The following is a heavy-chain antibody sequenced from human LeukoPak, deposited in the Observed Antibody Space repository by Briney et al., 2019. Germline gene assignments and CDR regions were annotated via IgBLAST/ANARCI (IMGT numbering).Heavy chain of an antibody. CDR2: INPNSGGT. CDR1: GYTLTELS. CDR3: AREDNLGSGSSPNDY. Sequence: ASVKVSCKVSGYTLTELSMHWVRQAPGQGLEWMGRINPNSGGTNYAQKFQGRVTMTRDTSISTAYMELSRLRSDDTAVYYCAREDNLGSGSSPNDYWGQGTLVTVSS. J-gene: IGHJ4*02. V-gene: IGHV1-2*06. D-gene: IGHD6-19*01.